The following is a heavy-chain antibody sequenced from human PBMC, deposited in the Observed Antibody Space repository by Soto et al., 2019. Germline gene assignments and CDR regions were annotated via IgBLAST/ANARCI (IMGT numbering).Heavy chain of an antibody. V-gene: IGHV3-23*01. CDR2: ISGSGGDT. CDR1: GFTFKNSA. J-gene: IGHJ4*02. D-gene: IGHD2-15*01. Sequence: EVQLLESGGGLVQPGGSLRLSCAASGFTFKNSALSWVRQAPGKGLEWVSAISGSGGDTYYADSVRGRFTISSDNSKSTLYLQMNSLRAEDTDVYYGAKEVLGGQGTLVTVSS. CDR3: AKEVL.